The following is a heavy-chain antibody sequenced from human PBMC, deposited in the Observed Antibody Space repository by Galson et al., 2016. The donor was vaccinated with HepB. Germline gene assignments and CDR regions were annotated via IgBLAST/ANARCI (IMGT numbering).Heavy chain of an antibody. Sequence: SLRLPCAAAGVTFSSYWMNWVRQAPGKGLEWVAIIKQDGSAKYYVDSLKGRFTISRDNAKNSLYLQMSSLRPEDTAVYYCALGQGFLADSWGQGTLVTVSS. CDR1: GVTFSSYW. CDR2: IKQDGSAK. V-gene: IGHV3-7*05. J-gene: IGHJ4*02. CDR3: ALGQGFLADS.